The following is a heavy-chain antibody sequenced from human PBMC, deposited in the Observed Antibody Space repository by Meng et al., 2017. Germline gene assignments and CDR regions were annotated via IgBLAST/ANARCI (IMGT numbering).Heavy chain of an antibody. D-gene: IGHD3-22*01. J-gene: IGHJ4*02. Sequence: GESLKISCAASGFTVSSNYMSWVRQAPGKGLEWVSVIYSGGSTYYADSVKGRFTISRDNAKNSLYLQMNSLRAEDTALYYCAKDINVRYYDSSGYYTSPFDYWGQGTLVTVSS. CDR2: IYSGGST. CDR1: GFTVSSNY. CDR3: AKDINVRYYDSSGYYTSPFDY. V-gene: IGHV3-53*05.